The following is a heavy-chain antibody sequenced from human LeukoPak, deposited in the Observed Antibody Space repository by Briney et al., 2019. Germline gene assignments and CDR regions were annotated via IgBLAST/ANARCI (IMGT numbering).Heavy chain of an antibody. J-gene: IGHJ4*02. V-gene: IGHV3-23*01. Sequence: GGSLRLSCAVSGFTFNTYGMTWVRQAPGKGLEWVSGISGSDGSTYHADSVKGRFTISRDNSKNTLYLQMNSLRGEDTAIYYCAKNIGGLDYWGQGTLVTVSS. CDR3: AKNIGGLDY. CDR1: GFTFNTYG. D-gene: IGHD3-10*01. CDR2: ISGSDGST.